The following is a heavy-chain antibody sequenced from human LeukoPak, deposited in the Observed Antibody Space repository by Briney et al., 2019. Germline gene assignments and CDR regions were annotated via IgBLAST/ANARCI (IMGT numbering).Heavy chain of an antibody. D-gene: IGHD1-26*01. CDR3: AKAIYSGSYYGLYFQH. V-gene: IGHV3-30*04. Sequence: GGSLRLSCAASGFTFSNNALSWVRQAPGKGLEWVAIISYEGSNKYHADSVKGRFTISRDNSKNTAYLQMNSLRAEDTAVYYCAKAIYSGSYYGLYFQHWGQGTLVTVSS. CDR1: GFTFSNNA. J-gene: IGHJ1*01. CDR2: ISYEGSNK.